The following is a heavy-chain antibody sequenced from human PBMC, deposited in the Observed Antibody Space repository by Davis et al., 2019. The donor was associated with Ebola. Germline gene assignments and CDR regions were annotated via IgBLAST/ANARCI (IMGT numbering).Heavy chain of an antibody. V-gene: IGHV4-34*01. CDR3: ASIHQVRAQNTFDI. J-gene: IGHJ3*02. D-gene: IGHD2/OR15-2a*01. CDR2: INHRGST. CDR1: GGSFNDYY. Sequence: PSETLSLTCALYGGSFNDYYWSWIRQSPGKGLEWFGEINHRGSTTYNPSLESRVTISIDTSKNQFSLKVRSVTAADTAGYYCASIHQVRAQNTFDIWGQGTSVTVSP.